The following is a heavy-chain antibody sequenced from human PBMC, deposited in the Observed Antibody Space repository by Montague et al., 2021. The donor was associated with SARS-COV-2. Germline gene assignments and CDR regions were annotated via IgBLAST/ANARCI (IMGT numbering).Heavy chain of an antibody. Sequence: SETLSLTCTVSGGSISSSSYYWGWIRQPPGKGLEWLGSIYHSGSTYSNPSLKSRVTISVDMSKNQFSLKLSSVTAADTAVYYCARHGTTRIAMIVVVIGYFDHWGQGTLVTVSS. V-gene: IGHV4-39*01. J-gene: IGHJ4*02. CDR1: GGSISSSSYY. CDR3: ARHGTTRIAMIVVVIGYFDH. CDR2: IYHSGST. D-gene: IGHD3-22*01.